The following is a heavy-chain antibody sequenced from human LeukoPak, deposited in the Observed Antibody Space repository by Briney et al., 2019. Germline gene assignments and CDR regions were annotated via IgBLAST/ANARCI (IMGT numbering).Heavy chain of an antibody. J-gene: IGHJ6*03. CDR3: ARVKMGATVSDFYYYYMDL. CDR1: GFPFSSYT. CDR2: ISHVGRT. V-gene: IGHV3-64*02. D-gene: IGHD1-26*01. Sequence: GGSLRLSCTASGFPFSSYTIHWVRQAPGKGLECVAAISHVGRTFYADSVTGRFTVSRDNSKSTLYLQMVSLRLEDTGVYYCARVKMGATVSDFYYYYMDLWGKGTTVTVSS.